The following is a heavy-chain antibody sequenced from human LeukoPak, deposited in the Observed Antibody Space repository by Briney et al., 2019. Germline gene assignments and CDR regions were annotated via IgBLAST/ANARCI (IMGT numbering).Heavy chain of an antibody. CDR3: ARLATYYYDSSGYPIDAFDI. V-gene: IGHV4-39*01. CDR1: GGSISSSSYS. CDR2: IYYSGST. J-gene: IGHJ3*02. Sequence: SETLSLTCTVSGGSISSSSYSWSWIRQPPGKGLEWIGSIYYSGSTYYNPSLKSRVTISVDTSKNQFSLKLSSVTAADTAVYYCARLATYYYDSSGYPIDAFDIWGQGTMVTVSS. D-gene: IGHD3-22*01.